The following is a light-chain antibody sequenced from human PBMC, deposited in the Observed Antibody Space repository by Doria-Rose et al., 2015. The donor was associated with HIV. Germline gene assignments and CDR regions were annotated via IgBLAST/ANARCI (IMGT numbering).Light chain of an antibody. Sequence: TQPPESLGMSLGERATFNCKSNQSLLYTSKNYLAWYQQKPGQPPKLLIYWASTRQSGVPARFSGSGSGTDFTLTISSLEAEDVAVYYCQQYYDTPSFGPGTTVDIK. V-gene: IGKV4-1*01. CDR1: QSLLYTSKNY. J-gene: IGKJ3*01. CDR3: QQYYDTPS. CDR2: WAS.